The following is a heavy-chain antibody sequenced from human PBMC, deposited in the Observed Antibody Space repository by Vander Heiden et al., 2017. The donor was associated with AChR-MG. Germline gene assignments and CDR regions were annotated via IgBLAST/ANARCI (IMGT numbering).Heavy chain of an antibody. CDR1: GFPFSSYG. D-gene: IGHD3-16*02. V-gene: IGHV3-30*18. J-gene: IGHJ4*02. CDR2: ISYDGSNK. CDR3: AKDQNIAGFDY. Sequence: QVQLVESGGGVVQPGRSLSLPCAASGFPFSSYGMHGVRQAPGKGLEWVAVISYDGSNKYYADSVKGRFTISRDNSKNTLYLQMNSLRAEDTAVYYCAKDQNIAGFDYWGQGTLVTVSS.